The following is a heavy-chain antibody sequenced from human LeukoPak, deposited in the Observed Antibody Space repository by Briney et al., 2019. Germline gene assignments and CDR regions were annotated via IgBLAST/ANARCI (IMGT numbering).Heavy chain of an antibody. V-gene: IGHV4-30-4*01. D-gene: IGHD3-22*01. CDR2: IYHSGST. J-gene: IGHJ4*02. CDR1: GGSISSGDYY. Sequence: SSETLSLTCTVSGGSISSGDYYWSWIRQPPGRGLEWIGYIYHSGSTHFNPSLKSRVTISVDTSKNQFSLKLSSVTAADTAVYFCARGPDSSGYYYFDYWGQGTLVTVSS. CDR3: ARGPDSSGYYYFDY.